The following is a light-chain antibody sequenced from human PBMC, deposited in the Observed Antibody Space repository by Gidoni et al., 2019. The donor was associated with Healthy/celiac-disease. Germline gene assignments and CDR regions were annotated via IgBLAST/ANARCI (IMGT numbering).Light chain of an antibody. CDR1: NIGSKS. Sequence: SYVLTQPLSVSVAPGKTARITCGGNNIGSKSVHWYQQKPGQAPVLVVYDDSDRPSGIPERFSGSNSGNTATLTSSRVEAGDEDDYYCQVWDSSSDHPGVFGGGTKLTVL. CDR2: DDS. J-gene: IGLJ3*02. V-gene: IGLV3-21*03. CDR3: QVWDSSSDHPGV.